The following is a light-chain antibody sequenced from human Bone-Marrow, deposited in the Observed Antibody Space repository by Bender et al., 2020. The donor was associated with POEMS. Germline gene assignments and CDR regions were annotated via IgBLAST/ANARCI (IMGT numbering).Light chain of an antibody. CDR1: NIGSKY. CDR2: AGS. V-gene: IGLV3-21*02. CDR3: QMWDKTRDTSV. J-gene: IGLJ3*02. Sequence: SYVLTQPPSAAVAPGETARITCGGINIGSKYVHWYQQKPGQAPVLVAYAGSDRPSGIPERFPGSNSRNTATQTIGGDEGGDDAEYYYQMWDKTRDTSVFGRRTNLTVL.